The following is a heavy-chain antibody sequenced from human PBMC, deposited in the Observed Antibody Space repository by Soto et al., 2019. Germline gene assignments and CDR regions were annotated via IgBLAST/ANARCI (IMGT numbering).Heavy chain of an antibody. D-gene: IGHD2-8*01. CDR1: GYTFSRYG. J-gene: IGHJ6*02. Sequence: ASVKVSCKASGYTFSRYGISWVRQAPGQGLEWMGWISGYNGDTNYAQKFQGRVTMTIDTSTTTAYMELRGLTSDDTAIYYCAKNGQPPYYYNGLDVWGQGPTVTVPS. CDR2: ISGYNGDT. V-gene: IGHV1-18*01. CDR3: AKNGQPPYYYNGLDV.